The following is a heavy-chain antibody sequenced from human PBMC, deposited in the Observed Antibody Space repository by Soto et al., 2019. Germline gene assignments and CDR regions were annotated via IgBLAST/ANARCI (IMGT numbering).Heavy chain of an antibody. J-gene: IGHJ3*02. CDR3: ARGVVVAGVNNAFDI. D-gene: IGHD6-19*01. V-gene: IGHV5-51*01. CDR2: IFPGDSDT. CDR1: GYSFTNYW. Sequence: ESLKISCKGSGYSFTNYWIGWVRQMPGKGLEWMGIIFPGDSDTRYSPSFQGQVTISVDKSINTAYLQWSSLKASDTAMYYCARGVVVAGVNNAFDIWGQGTMLTVSS.